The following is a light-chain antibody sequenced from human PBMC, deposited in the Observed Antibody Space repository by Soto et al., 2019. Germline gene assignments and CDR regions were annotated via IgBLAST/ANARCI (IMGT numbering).Light chain of an antibody. Sequence: QSALTHPASVSGSPGQSITISCTGTSSDVGDYNYVSCYQQHPGKAPKLMISEVSNRPSGVSNRFSGSKSGNTASLTISGLQAEDEADYYCTSYTINSTLVFGGGTKLTVL. CDR1: SSDVGDYNY. CDR2: EVS. CDR3: TSYTINSTLV. V-gene: IGLV2-14*01. J-gene: IGLJ2*01.